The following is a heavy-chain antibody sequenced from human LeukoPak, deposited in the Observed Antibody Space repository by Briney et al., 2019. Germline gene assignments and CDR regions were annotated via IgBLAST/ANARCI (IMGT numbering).Heavy chain of an antibody. CDR2: IKEDGSEK. CDR3: ARDPGWLQFDY. J-gene: IGHJ4*02. CDR1: GFTFSSYW. D-gene: IGHD5-24*01. Sequence: QPGGSLRLSCAASGFTFSSYWMSWVRQAPGKGLEWVANIKEDGSEKHYLDSVKGRFTISRDNAKNSLYLQMNSLRAEDTAVYYCARDPGWLQFDYWGQGTLVTVSS. V-gene: IGHV3-7*01.